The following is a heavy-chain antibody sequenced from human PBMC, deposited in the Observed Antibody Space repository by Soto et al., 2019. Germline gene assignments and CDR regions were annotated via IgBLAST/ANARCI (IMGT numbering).Heavy chain of an antibody. J-gene: IGHJ4*02. CDR1: GYTFTSYG. CDR3: ARDSYCSGGSCYLLDY. CDR2: ISAYNGNT. Sequence: ASVKVACKASGYTFTSYGISWVRQAPGQGLEWMGWISAYNGNTNYAQKLQGRVTMTTDTSTSTAYMELRSLRSDDTAVYYCARDSYCSGGSCYLLDYWGQGTLATVSS. D-gene: IGHD2-15*01. V-gene: IGHV1-18*04.